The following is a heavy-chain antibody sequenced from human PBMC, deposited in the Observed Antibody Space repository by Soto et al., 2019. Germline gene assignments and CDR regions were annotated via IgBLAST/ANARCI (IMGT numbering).Heavy chain of an antibody. CDR1: GVTFSDHY. Sequence: EVQLVESGGGLVQPGGSLRLSCAASGVTFSDHYMDWVRQAPGKGLEWVGRTRNKANSYTIEYAASVRGRFTISRDDSKNSLYLQMNSLKIEYTAVYYCTRLADYWGQGTLVTVSS. V-gene: IGHV3-72*01. CDR2: TRNKANSYTI. CDR3: TRLADY. J-gene: IGHJ4*02.